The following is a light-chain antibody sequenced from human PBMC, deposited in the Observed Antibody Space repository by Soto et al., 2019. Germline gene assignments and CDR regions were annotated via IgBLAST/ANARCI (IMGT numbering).Light chain of an antibody. V-gene: IGKV3-20*01. Sequence: PGESATLSCSASQSVSGNYLAWYQQRPGQTPRLLIYGASDRATGIPVRFSRSGSGTDFTLTISRMEPEDFAVYYCQQYGASLPVTFGQGTKLEIK. CDR3: QQYGASLPVT. CDR1: QSVSGNY. CDR2: GAS. J-gene: IGKJ2*01.